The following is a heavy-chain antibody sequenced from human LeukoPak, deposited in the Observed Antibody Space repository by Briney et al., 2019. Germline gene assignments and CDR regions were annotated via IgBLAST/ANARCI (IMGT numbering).Heavy chain of an antibody. CDR3: ARRVGYDSSGLVTSHFDY. V-gene: IGHV1-2*06. CDR2: INPNGGVT. CDR1: GYTFTGYY. Sequence: ASVKVSCKASGYTFTGYYMHWVRQAPGQGLEWMGRINPNGGVTNYAQKFQGRGTMTRDTSISTGYMELSGLRSDDTAVYYCARRVGYDSSGLVTSHFDYWGQGTLVTVSS. D-gene: IGHD3-22*01. J-gene: IGHJ4*02.